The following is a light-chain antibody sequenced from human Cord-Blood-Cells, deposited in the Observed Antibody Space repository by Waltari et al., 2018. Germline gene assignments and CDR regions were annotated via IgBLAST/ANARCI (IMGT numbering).Light chain of an antibody. Sequence: QSALTQPASVSGSPGQSITISCTGTSSDVGGYNYVSWYQQHPGKAPKRMIYEVSNRPSGVSNRFSGSNSGNTASLTISGLQAEDEADYYCSSYTSSSTLYVFGTGTKVTVL. J-gene: IGLJ1*01. CDR3: SSYTSSSTLYV. CDR1: SSDVGGYNY. CDR2: EVS. V-gene: IGLV2-14*01.